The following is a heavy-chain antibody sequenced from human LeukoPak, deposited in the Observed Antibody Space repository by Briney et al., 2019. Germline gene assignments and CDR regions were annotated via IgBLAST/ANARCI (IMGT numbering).Heavy chain of an antibody. CDR1: GNTFISNA. J-gene: IGHJ4*02. CDR2: INAGNGHT. V-gene: IGHV1-3*01. D-gene: IGHD4-17*01. Sequence: ASVKVSCKASGNTFISNAVHWVRQAPGQRLEWMGWINAGNGHTKYSQKFQGRVTITTDESTSTAYMELSSLRSEDTAVYYCARGQGRYGDYGVGYFDYWGQGTLVTVSS. CDR3: ARGQGRYGDYGVGYFDY.